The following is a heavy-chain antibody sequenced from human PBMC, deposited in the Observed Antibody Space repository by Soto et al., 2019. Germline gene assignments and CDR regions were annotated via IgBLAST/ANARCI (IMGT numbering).Heavy chain of an antibody. J-gene: IGHJ4*02. V-gene: IGHV1-2*02. CDR3: ARDPIGGGAPYYIDF. CDR1: GYTFTGFY. D-gene: IGHD3-16*01. CDR2: INPNTGGT. Sequence: ASVKVSCKASGYTFTGFYMHWVRQTPGQGLEWMGWINPNTGGTDYAQKFQGRVTMTRDTSISTAYMELSSLKSDDSAVYYCARDPIGGGAPYYIDFWGQGTQVTVSS.